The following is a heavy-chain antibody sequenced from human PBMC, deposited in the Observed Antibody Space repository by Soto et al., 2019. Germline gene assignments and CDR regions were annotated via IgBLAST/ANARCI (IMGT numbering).Heavy chain of an antibody. V-gene: IGHV1-8*01. D-gene: IGHD3-9*01. CDR3: ARVGYFDWLLYYYGMDV. CDR1: GYTFTSYD. Sequence: ASVKVSCKASGYTFTSYDINWVRQATGQGLEWMGWMNPNSGNTGYAQKFQGRVTMTRNTSISTAYMELSSLRSEDTAVYYCARVGYFDWLLYYYGMDVWGQGTTVTVSS. CDR2: MNPNSGNT. J-gene: IGHJ6*02.